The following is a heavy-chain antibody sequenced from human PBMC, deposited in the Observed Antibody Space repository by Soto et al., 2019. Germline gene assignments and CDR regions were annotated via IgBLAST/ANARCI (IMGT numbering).Heavy chain of an antibody. D-gene: IGHD3-3*01. V-gene: IGHV3-30-3*01. CDR2: ISYDGSNK. Sequence: GGSLRLSCAASGFTFSSYAMHWVRQAPGKGLEWVAVISYDGSNKYYADSVKGRFTISRDNSKNTLYLQMNSLRAEDTAVYYCAGGRITIFGVVIIKRPYGMDVWGQGTTVTVSS. J-gene: IGHJ6*02. CDR1: GFTFSSYA. CDR3: AGGRITIFGVVIIKRPYGMDV.